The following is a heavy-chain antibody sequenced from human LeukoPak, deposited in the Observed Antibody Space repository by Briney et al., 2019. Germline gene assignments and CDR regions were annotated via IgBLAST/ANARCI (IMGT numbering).Heavy chain of an antibody. CDR2: IIPILGIA. Sequence: ASVKVSCKASGGTFSSYAISRVRQAPGQGLEWMGRIIPILGIANYAQKFQGRVTITADKSTSTAYIELSSLRSEDTAVYYCARGLTAMVISIAFDIWGQGTMVTVSS. CDR3: ARGLTAMVISIAFDI. D-gene: IGHD5-18*01. V-gene: IGHV1-69*04. J-gene: IGHJ3*02. CDR1: GGTFSSYA.